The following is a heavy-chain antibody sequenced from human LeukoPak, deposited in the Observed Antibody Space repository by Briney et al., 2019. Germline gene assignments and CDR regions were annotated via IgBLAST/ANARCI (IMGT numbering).Heavy chain of an antibody. J-gene: IGHJ6*02. V-gene: IGHV3-21*01. CDR2: ISTSSSYI. CDR1: GFTFSRYS. D-gene: IGHD4-11*01. CDR3: ARDPTVGDYYYYGMDV. Sequence: SGGSLRLSCAASGFTFSRYSMNWVRQAPGKGLEWVSSISTSSSYIYYADSVKGRFTIPRDNAKNSLYLQMNSLRAEDTAVYYCARDPTVGDYYYYGMDVSGQGTTVTVSS.